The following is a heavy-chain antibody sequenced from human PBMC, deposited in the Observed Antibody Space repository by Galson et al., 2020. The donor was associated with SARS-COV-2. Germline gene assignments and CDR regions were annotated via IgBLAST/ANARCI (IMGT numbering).Heavy chain of an antibody. D-gene: IGHD6-19*01. V-gene: IGHV1-18*01. Sequence: ASVKVSCKASGYTFTSYGISWVRQAPGQGLEWMGWISAYNGNTNYAQKLQGRVTMTTDTSTSTAYMELRSLRSDDTAVYYCAREHPVAGPGSEWEDGMDVWGQGTTVTVSS. CDR2: ISAYNGNT. CDR1: GYTFTSYG. CDR3: AREHPVAGPGSEWEDGMDV. J-gene: IGHJ6*02.